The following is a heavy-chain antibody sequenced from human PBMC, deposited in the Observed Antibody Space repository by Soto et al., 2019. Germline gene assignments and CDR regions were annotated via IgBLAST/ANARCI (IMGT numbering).Heavy chain of an antibody. CDR1: GFTFSSYA. CDR3: ARDSLRYSGSYYFDY. D-gene: IGHD1-26*01. J-gene: IGHJ4*02. CDR2: ISYDGSNK. V-gene: IGHV3-30-3*01. Sequence: GGSLRLSCAASGFTFSSYAMHWVRQAPGKGLEWVAVISYDGSNKYYADSVKGRFTISRDNSKNTLYLQMNSLRAEDTAVYYCARDSLRYSGSYYFDYWGQGTLVTVSS.